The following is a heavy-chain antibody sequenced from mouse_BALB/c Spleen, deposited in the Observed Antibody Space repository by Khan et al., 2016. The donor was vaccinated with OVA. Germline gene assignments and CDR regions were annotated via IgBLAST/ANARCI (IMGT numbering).Heavy chain of an antibody. V-gene: IGHV5-6-5*01. J-gene: IGHJ2*01. D-gene: IGHD2-14*01. Sequence: EVELVESGGGSVKPGGSLKLSCAVSGFTFSSYAMSWVHQTPEKRLEWVASISSGGSNYYPDSVKGRFTISRDNARNILYLQMSSLRSEDMAMYYCAREAYRYDEYYFDYWGQGTTLTVSS. CDR2: ISSGGSN. CDR1: GFTFSSYA. CDR3: AREAYRYDEYYFDY.